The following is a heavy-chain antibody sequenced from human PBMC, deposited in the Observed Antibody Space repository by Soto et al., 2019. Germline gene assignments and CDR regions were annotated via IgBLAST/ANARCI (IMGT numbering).Heavy chain of an antibody. V-gene: IGHV1-46*03. D-gene: IGHD3-16*01. CDR2: INPNGGST. J-gene: IGHJ3*02. CDR1: GYSFTSQY. Sequence: QVQLVQSGAEVEKPGASVKISCKASGYSFTSQYVHWVRQAPGQGLEWMGIINPNGGSTTYAQKFRGRVPMTRETARSTVYMELSSLASEDAAVYYCARERGRRPGGGGTEPLDIWGQGTMVTVAS. CDR3: ARERGRRPGGGGTEPLDI.